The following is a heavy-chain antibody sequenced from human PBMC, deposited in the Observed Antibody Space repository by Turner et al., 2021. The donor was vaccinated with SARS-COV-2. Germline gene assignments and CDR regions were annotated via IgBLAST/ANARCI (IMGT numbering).Heavy chain of an antibody. CDR1: GFTFSSYA. V-gene: IGHV3-30-3*01. CDR2: ISYDGSNK. D-gene: IGHD3-22*01. J-gene: IGHJ4*02. Sequence: QVQLVESGGGVVQPGRSLRLSCAASGFTFSSYAMHWVRQAPGKGLDWVAVISYDGSNKYYADSVKGRFTISRDNSKNTLYLQMNSLRAEDTAVYYCAREDYYDSSGSLDYWGQGTLVTVSS. CDR3: AREDYYDSSGSLDY.